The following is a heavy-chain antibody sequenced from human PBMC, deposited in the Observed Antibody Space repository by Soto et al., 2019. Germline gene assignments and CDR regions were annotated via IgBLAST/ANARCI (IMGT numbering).Heavy chain of an antibody. CDR3: AKGESAKQVWFHWLDP. V-gene: IGHV3-23*01. CDR2: ISGSGGST. D-gene: IGHD2-21*01. J-gene: IGHJ5*02. CDR1: GFTFSSYA. Sequence: GGSLRLSCAASGFTFSSYAMTWVRQAPGKGLEWLSVISGSGGSTNYADSVKGRFTISRDNAKNTLYLQMNSLRAEDTAVYYCAKGESAKQVWFHWLDPWGQGTLVTVSS.